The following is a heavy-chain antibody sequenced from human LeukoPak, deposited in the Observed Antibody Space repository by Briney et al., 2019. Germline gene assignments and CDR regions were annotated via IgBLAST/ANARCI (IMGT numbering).Heavy chain of an antibody. V-gene: IGHV4-59*12. CDR2: IYYSGSA. CDR3: ARDRWELFSFDY. D-gene: IGHD3-10*01. CDR1: GGSMSSYY. Sequence: SETLSLTCTVSGGSMSSYYWSWIRQPPGKGLEWIGYIYYSGSANYNPSLKSRVTISVDTSKNQFSLKLSSVTAADTAVYYCARDRWELFSFDYWGQGTLVTVSS. J-gene: IGHJ4*02.